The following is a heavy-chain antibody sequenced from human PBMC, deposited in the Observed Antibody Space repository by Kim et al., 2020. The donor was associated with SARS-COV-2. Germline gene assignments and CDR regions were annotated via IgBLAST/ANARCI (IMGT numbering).Heavy chain of an antibody. CDR3: ARDLRGSSGFMGGYYYYYGMDV. V-gene: IGHV4-61*01. D-gene: IGHD3-22*01. Sequence: SETLSLTCTVSGGSVSSGSYYWSWIRQPPGKGLGWIGYIYYSGSTNYNPSLKSRVTISVDTSKNQFSLKLSSVTAADTAVYYCARDLRGSSGFMGGYYYYYGMDVWGQGTTVTVSS. CDR2: IYYSGST. CDR1: GGSVSSGSYY. J-gene: IGHJ6*02.